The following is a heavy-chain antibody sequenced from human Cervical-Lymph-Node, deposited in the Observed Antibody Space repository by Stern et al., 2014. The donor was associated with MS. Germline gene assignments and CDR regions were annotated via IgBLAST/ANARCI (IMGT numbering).Heavy chain of an antibody. CDR1: GGSISRSTYY. J-gene: IGHJ4*02. V-gene: IGHV4-39*01. CDR3: ARHDGWLPHY. Sequence: QVQLQQSGPGLVKPSETLSLTCSVSGGSISRSTYYWGWIRQPPGKGLEWIGSIYYSGTTYYNPSLKSRVTIDTSTNPFSLRLTPVPAADTAVYYCARHDGWLPHYWSQGTLVTVSS. D-gene: IGHD5-12*01. CDR2: IYYSGTT.